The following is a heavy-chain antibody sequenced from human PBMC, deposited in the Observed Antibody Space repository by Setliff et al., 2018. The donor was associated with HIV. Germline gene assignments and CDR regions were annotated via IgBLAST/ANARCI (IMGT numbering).Heavy chain of an antibody. CDR3: TIEGAGTIVYS. CDR2: IYNSGST. CDR1: GGSINRISYY. J-gene: IGHJ4*02. D-gene: IGHD6-19*01. V-gene: IGHV4-39*02. Sequence: SETLSLTCTVSGGSINRISYYWGWIRQAPGRGLEWIGSIYNSGSTYYNPSLKSRLSISLDTSKNQFSLNLHSVTAADTAVYYCTIEGAGTIVYSWGQGTLVTAPQ.